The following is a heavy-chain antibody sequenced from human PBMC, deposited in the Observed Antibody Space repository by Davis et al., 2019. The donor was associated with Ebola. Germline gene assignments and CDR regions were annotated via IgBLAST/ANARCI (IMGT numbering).Heavy chain of an antibody. CDR3: ARVTSGGLVLLWFGELSDFDY. CDR1: GYTFTSYG. J-gene: IGHJ4*02. CDR2: ISAYNGNT. V-gene: IGHV1-18*01. D-gene: IGHD3-10*01. Sequence: ASVKVSCKASGYTFTSYGISWVRQAPGQGLEWMGWISAYNGNTNYAQKLQGRVTMTTDTSTSTAYMELRSLRSDDTAVYYCARVTSGGLVLLWFGELSDFDYWGQGTLVTVSS.